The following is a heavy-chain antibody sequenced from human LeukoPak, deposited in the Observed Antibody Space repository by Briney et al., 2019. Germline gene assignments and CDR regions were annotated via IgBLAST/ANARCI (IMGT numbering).Heavy chain of an antibody. CDR2: IKEDGSET. CDR1: GFTFSNYW. J-gene: IGHJ3*02. D-gene: IGHD6-19*01. V-gene: IGHV3-7*01. CDR3: ARGLAVRDAFDI. Sequence: SGGSLRLSCAASGFTFSNYWMTWVRQAPGKGLEWVANIKEDGSETDYVDSVKGRFTISRDNAKNTLYLQMNSLRAEDTAVYYCARGLAVRDAFDIWGQGTMVTVSS.